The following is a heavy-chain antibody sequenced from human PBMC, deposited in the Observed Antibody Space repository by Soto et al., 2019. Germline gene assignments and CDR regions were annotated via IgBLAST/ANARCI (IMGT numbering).Heavy chain of an antibody. D-gene: IGHD6-13*01. CDR3: TRDASRDSSARGWFDP. V-gene: IGHV3-21*01. CDR1: GYTFTSYD. CDR2: ISSNSAYI. Sequence: SCKASGYTFTSYDINWVRQAPGKGLEWVSTISSNSAYIYYTDALRGRFTISRDNAKNSLHLQMNSLRAEDTAVYYCTRDASRDSSARGWFDPWGPGTLVTVSS. J-gene: IGHJ5*02.